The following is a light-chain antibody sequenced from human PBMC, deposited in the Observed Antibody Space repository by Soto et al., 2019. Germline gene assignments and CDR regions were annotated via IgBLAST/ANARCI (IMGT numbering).Light chain of an antibody. CDR2: DVS. CDR1: SSDVGGYNY. V-gene: IGLV2-11*01. Sequence: QSALTQPRSVSGSPGQSVTISCTGTSSDVGGYNYVSWYQQHPGKAPKLMIYDVSKRPSGVPDRFSGSKSGNTASLTISGLQAEDEADYYCCSYAGSYTWVFGGGTKVTDL. CDR3: CSYAGSYTWV. J-gene: IGLJ3*02.